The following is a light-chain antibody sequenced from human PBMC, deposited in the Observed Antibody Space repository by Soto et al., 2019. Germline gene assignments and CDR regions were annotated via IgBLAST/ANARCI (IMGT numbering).Light chain of an antibody. CDR2: GAS. CDR1: QSVNSNY. Sequence: EIVLTQSPGTLSLSPGERVTLSCRASQSVNSNYLAWYRQKPGQAPRLLIYGASRRATGIPDRFSGSGSGTDFTLTISRLEPEDFAVYYCQQYGSSPITFGQGTRLEMK. CDR3: QQYGSSPIT. V-gene: IGKV3-20*01. J-gene: IGKJ5*01.